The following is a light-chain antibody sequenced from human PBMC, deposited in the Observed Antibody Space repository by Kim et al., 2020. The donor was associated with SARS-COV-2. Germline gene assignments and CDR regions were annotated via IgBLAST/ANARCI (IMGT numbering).Light chain of an antibody. J-gene: IGLJ3*02. CDR2: SND. Sequence: GQTVAISCSGSSSNIGSNPVDWYQQFPGTAPKLLIHSNDERPSEVPDRFSGSKSGTSASLAISGLQSEDEADYYCAAWDDTLTGRVFGGGTKLTFL. CDR3: AAWDDTLTGRV. CDR1: SSNIGSNP. V-gene: IGLV1-44*01.